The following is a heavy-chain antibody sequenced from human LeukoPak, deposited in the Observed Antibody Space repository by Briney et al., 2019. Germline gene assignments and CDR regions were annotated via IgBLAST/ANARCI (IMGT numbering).Heavy chain of an antibody. CDR3: ARVVGYGDYPFDY. J-gene: IGHJ4*02. CDR2: IYPNSGDT. Sequence: ASVKVSCKASGYTFSGHYIHWVRQAPGQGLEWMGWIYPNSGDTNYAQKFQGRVTMTRVTSTSTAYMELSRLRSDDTAVYYCARVVGYGDYPFDYWGRGTLVTVSS. D-gene: IGHD4-17*01. V-gene: IGHV1-2*02. CDR1: GYTFSGHY.